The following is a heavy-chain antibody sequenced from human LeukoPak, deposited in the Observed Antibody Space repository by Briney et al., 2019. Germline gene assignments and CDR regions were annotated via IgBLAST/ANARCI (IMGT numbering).Heavy chain of an antibody. Sequence: PSETLSLTCTVSSGSISSYYWSWIRQPPGKGLEWIGYIYYSGSTNYNPSLKSRVTISVDTSKNQFSLKLSSVTAADTAVYYCARYYGSGSYDLPYYYYGMDVWGQGTTVTVSS. CDR2: IYYSGST. D-gene: IGHD3-10*01. J-gene: IGHJ6*02. V-gene: IGHV4-59*01. CDR3: ARYYGSGSYDLPYYYYGMDV. CDR1: SGSISSYY.